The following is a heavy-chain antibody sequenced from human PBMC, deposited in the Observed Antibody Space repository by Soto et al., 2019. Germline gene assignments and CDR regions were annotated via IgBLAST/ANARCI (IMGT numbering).Heavy chain of an antibody. CDR2: IIPTFGTA. D-gene: IGHD3-22*01. J-gene: IGHJ4*02. CDR1: GGTFSSCA. Sequence: QVQLVQSGAEVKKPRSSVKVSCKASGGTFSSCAISWVRQVPGQGLEGMGGIIPTFGTANYAQKFQGRVTITADESTSTAYMELNSVRYEDTAEDYCVIQIVVVNWDYFDYWGQGSLVTVCS. CDR3: VIQIVVVNWDYFDY. V-gene: IGHV1-69*19.